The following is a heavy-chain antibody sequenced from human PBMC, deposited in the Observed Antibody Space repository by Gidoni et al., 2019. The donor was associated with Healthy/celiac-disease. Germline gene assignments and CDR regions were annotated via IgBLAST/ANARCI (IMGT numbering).Heavy chain of an antibody. Sequence: AASGFTFSSYWMSWVRQAPGKGLEWVANIKQDGSEKYYVDSVKGRFTISRDNAKNSLYLQMNSLRAEDTAVYYCARDIGPLVVPDVWGQGTTVTVSS. V-gene: IGHV3-7*04. D-gene: IGHD2-21*01. CDR1: GFTFSSYW. CDR3: ARDIGPLVVPDV. CDR2: IKQDGSEK. J-gene: IGHJ6*02.